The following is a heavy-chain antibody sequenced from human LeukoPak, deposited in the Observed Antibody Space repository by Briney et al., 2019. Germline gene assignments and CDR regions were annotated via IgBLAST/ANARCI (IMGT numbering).Heavy chain of an antibody. Sequence: SVKVSCKASGGTFSSYAISWVRQAPGQGLEWMGRIIPILGIANYAQKFQGRVTITADKSTSTAYMELSSLRSEDTAVYYCARDDGGSSSGFNNWFDPLGPGNPGHRLL. CDR2: IIPILGIA. D-gene: IGHD6-6*01. CDR3: ARDDGGSSSGFNNWFDP. J-gene: IGHJ5*02. CDR1: GGTFSSYA. V-gene: IGHV1-69*04.